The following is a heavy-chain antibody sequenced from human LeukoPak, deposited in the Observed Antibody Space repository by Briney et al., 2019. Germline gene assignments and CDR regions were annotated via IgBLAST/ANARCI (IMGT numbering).Heavy chain of an antibody. CDR1: GFTFSSYS. J-gene: IGHJ4*02. CDR2: ISSSSSYI. CDR3: ARGLPKPPYYFDY. Sequence: GGSLRLSCAASGFTFSSYSMNWVRQAPGKGLEWVSSISSSSSYIYYADSVKGRFTISRDNAKNSLYLQMNSLRAEDTAVYYCARGLPKPPYYFDYWGQGTLVTVSS. V-gene: IGHV3-21*01.